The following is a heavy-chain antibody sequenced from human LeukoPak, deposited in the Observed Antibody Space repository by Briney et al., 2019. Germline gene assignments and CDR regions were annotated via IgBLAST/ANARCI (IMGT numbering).Heavy chain of an antibody. CDR2: MNPNRGNT. J-gene: IGHJ6*03. CDR3: ARDYFGSGRGYYYMDV. Sequence: ASVKVSCKASGYTLTSYEINWVRQATGHGLEWMGWMNPNRGNTGYAQKFRGRVTMTRNTSISTAYMELSSLRSEDTAVYYCARDYFGSGRGYYYMDVWGKGTTVTVSS. V-gene: IGHV1-8*01. D-gene: IGHD3-10*01. CDR1: GYTLTSYE.